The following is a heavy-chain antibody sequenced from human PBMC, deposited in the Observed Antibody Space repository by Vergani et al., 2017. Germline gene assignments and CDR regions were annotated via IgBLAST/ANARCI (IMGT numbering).Heavy chain of an antibody. CDR1: GYSISSGYY. CDR2: IYHSGST. Sequence: QVQLQESGPGLVKPSETLSHTCAVSGYSISSGYYWGWIRQPPGKGLEWIGSIYHSGSTYYNPSLKSRVTISVDTSKNQFSLKLSSVTAADTAVYYCARQGIYDILTGCFDYWGQGTLVTVSS. J-gene: IGHJ4*02. V-gene: IGHV4-38-2*01. D-gene: IGHD3-9*01. CDR3: ARQGIYDILTGCFDY.